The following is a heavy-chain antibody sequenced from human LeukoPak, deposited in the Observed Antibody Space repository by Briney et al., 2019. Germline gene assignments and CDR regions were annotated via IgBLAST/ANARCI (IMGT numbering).Heavy chain of an antibody. D-gene: IGHD5-12*01. V-gene: IGHV3-7*03. CDR3: ARASTDVIVATVSFDY. CDR1: GFIFSSYW. CDR2: IKKDGTEK. J-gene: IGHJ4*02. Sequence: PGGSLRLSCGVSGFIFSSYWMSWVRQAPGKGLEWVANIKKDGTEKYYMDSVKGRFTISRDNAKNSLYLLMNSLRAEDTAVYYCARASTDVIVATVSFDYWGQGTLVTVSS.